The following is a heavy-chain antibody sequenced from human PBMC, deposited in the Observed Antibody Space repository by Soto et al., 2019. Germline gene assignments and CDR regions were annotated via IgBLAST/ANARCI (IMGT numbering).Heavy chain of an antibody. J-gene: IGHJ3*02. CDR1: GGTFSNHA. Sequence: QVHLVKSGAEVKKPGSSVKVSCKAPGGTFSNHAINWVRQAPGQGLEWMGRIIPIFTTTNYAQKFQGRVSMTADESTTTAYMELSSLKHDDTAVYYCAREVAADGTFREDVFDIWGQGTLVTVSS. CDR3: AREVAADGTFREDVFDI. V-gene: IGHV1-69*12. CDR2: IIPIFTTT. D-gene: IGHD6-13*01.